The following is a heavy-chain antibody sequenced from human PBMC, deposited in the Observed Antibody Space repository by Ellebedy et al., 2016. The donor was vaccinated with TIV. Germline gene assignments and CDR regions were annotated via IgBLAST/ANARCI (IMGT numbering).Heavy chain of an antibody. J-gene: IGHJ4*02. CDR1: GFSFGNYW. CDR2: INLDGNNG. V-gene: IGHV3-74*01. D-gene: IGHD6-19*01. Sequence: PGGSLRLSCAASGFSFGNYWMHWVRQAPGKGLVWVSRINLDGNNGCYADFVKGRFTISRDNAKNTLYLQMNSLRAEDTAVYYCVRDRTSGWQRDFDNWGQGTLVTVSS. CDR3: VRDRTSGWQRDFDN.